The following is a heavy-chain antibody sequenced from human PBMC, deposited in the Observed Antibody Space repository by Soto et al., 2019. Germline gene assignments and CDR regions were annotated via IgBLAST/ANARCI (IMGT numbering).Heavy chain of an antibody. J-gene: IGHJ4*02. CDR1: GFTFSNYG. D-gene: IGHD3-16*01. Sequence: QVQLVESGGGVVQPGRSLRLSCTASGFTFSNYGMHWVRQAPGKGLKWVAVISYVGSNKYYADSVKGRFTISRDNSTNTLYRQMNSLRAEDTAVYYCGRGRDYLGVDFDFWGQGTLVTVSS. CDR3: GRGRDYLGVDFDF. CDR2: ISYVGSNK. V-gene: IGHV3-30-3*01.